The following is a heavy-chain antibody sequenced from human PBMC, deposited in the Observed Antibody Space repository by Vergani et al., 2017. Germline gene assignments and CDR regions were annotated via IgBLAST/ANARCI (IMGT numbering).Heavy chain of an antibody. CDR1: GGSISSGSYY. CDR2: IYTSGST. V-gene: IGHV4-61*02. CDR3: ARGYSSSWYGGEGFDP. D-gene: IGHD6-13*01. J-gene: IGHJ5*02. Sequence: QVQLQESGPGLVKPSQTLSLTCTVSGGSISSGSYYWSWIRQPAGKGLEWIGRIYTSGSTNYNPSLKSRVTISVDTPKNQFSLKLSAVSAADTAVYYCARGYSSSWYGGEGFDPWGQGTLVTVSS.